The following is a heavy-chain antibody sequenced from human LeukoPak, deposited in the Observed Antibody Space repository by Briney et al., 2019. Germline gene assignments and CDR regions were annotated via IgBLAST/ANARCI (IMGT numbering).Heavy chain of an antibody. D-gene: IGHD3-22*01. Sequence: PGGSLRLSCAASGFTFSSYSMNWVRQAPGKGLEWVSSISSSGTYIYYADSVKGRFTISRDIAKNSLYLQMNSLRAEDTAVYYCARGTRNGVVVITAWGQGTLVTVSS. CDR2: ISSSGTYI. CDR3: ARGTRNGVVVITA. CDR1: GFTFSSYS. J-gene: IGHJ5*02. V-gene: IGHV3-21*01.